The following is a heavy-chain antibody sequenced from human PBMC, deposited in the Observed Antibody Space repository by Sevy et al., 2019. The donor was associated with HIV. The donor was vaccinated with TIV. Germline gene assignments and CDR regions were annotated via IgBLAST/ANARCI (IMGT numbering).Heavy chain of an antibody. CDR3: ASSEGSGWYFDY. J-gene: IGHJ4*02. CDR1: GFATSSYA. CDR2: ISYDGSNK. Sequence: GEPLRLSGSASGFATSSYALHWVLQAPGKGLDWVVVISYDGSNKYYADSVKGRFTISRDNSKNTLYLQMNSLRAEDTAVYYCASSEGSGWYFDYWGQGTLVTVSS. D-gene: IGHD6-19*01. V-gene: IGHV3-30-3*01.